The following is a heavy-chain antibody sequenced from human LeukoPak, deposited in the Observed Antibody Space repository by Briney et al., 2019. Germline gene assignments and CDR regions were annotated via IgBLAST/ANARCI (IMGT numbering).Heavy chain of an antibody. D-gene: IGHD3-22*01. CDR2: IYTSGST. CDR1: GGSISSGSYY. Sequence: SQTLSLTCTVSGGSISSGSYYWSWIRQPAGKGLEWIGRIYTSGSTNYNPSLKSRVTISVDTSKNQFSLKLSSVTAAHTAVYYCARDRKYYYDSSGYYNYYFDYWGQGTMVTVSS. CDR3: ARDRKYYYDSSGYYNYYFDY. J-gene: IGHJ4*02. V-gene: IGHV4-61*02.